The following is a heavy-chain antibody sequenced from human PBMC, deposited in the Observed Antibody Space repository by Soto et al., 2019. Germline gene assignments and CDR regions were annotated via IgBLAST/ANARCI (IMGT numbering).Heavy chain of an antibody. CDR1: GGSISSSSYY. J-gene: IGHJ6*02. Sequence: SETLSLTCTVSGGSISSSSYYWGWIRQPPGKGLEWIGSIYYSGSTYYNPSLKSRVTISVDTSKNQFSLKLSSVTAADTAVYYCADLRGGYCSSTSCYGNVWGQGTTVTVSS. CDR2: IYYSGST. CDR3: ADLRGGYCSSTSCYGNV. V-gene: IGHV4-39*01. D-gene: IGHD2-2*01.